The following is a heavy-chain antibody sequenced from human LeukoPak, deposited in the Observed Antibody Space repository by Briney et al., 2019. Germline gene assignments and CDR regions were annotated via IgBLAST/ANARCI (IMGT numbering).Heavy chain of an antibody. Sequence: SESMSLACTVFSPFLSMYYAGWIWQPPGKGLEWIGYIYYSGSTNYNPSHNIRVTISVETSKNQFSLKLSSVTAADTAVYYCARESSGEGSGSYYNGFDYWGQGTLVPVSS. CDR2: IYYSGST. CDR3: ARESSGEGSGSYYNGFDY. V-gene: IGHV4-59*01. J-gene: IGHJ4*02. D-gene: IGHD3-10*01. CDR1: SPFLSMYY.